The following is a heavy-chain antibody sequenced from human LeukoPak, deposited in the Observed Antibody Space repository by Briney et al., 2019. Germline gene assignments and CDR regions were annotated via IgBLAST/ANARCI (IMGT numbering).Heavy chain of an antibody. J-gene: IGHJ3*02. V-gene: IGHV1-69*13. CDR2: IIPIFGTA. D-gene: IGHD2-2*01. CDR3: AREMKSQYQLLSSDGHSRGVGANLGAFDI. CDR1: GGTFSSYA. Sequence: SVKVSCKASGGTFSSYAISWVRQAPGQGLEWMGGIIPIFGTANYAQKFQGRVTITADESTSTAYMELSSLRSEDTAVYYCAREMKSQYQLLSSDGHSRGVGANLGAFDIWGQGTMVTVSS.